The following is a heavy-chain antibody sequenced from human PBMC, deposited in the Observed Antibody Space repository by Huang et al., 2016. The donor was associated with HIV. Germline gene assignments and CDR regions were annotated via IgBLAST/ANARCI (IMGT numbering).Heavy chain of an antibody. V-gene: IGHV4-39*01. D-gene: IGHD6-19*01. CDR2: IYLSGNS. J-gene: IGHJ6*03. CDR3: ARGQSGPSQWLASLGNYYYYMDV. CDR1: GCSISGSRYS. Sequence: QLQLQESGPGPVKPSATLSLTCSVSGCSISGSRYSWGWIRQPPGKGLGWMGRIYLSGNSRYSQAVKRRITISVDTSKKQVSLKLRSVTAAETAVYYCARGQSGPSQWLASLGNYYYYMDVWGKGTTVTVSS.